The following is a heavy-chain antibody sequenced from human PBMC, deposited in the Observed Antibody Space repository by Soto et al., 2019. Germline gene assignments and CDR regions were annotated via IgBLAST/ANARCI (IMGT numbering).Heavy chain of an antibody. CDR3: ARQKGLIAAADYYYYGMDV. Sequence: SETLSLTCTVSGGSISSSSYYWGWIRQPPGKGLEWIGSIYYSGSTYYNPSLKSRVTISVDTSKNQFSLKLSSVTAADTAVYYCARQKGLIAAADYYYYGMDVWGQGTTVT. J-gene: IGHJ6*02. CDR2: IYYSGST. CDR1: GGSISSSSYY. D-gene: IGHD6-13*01. V-gene: IGHV4-39*01.